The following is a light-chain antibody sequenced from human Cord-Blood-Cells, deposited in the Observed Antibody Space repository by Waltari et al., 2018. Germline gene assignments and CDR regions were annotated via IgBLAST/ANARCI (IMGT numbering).Light chain of an antibody. CDR3: QQSYSTPWT. V-gene: IGKV1-39*01. J-gene: IGKJ1*01. CDR2: AAS. Sequence: DIQMTQSPSSLSASVGDSVTITCRASQSISSYLTWYPQKPGKAPKPLVYAASSLQSGVPSRFSGSGSGTDFTLTISSLQPEDFATYYCQQSYSTPWTFGQGTKVEIK. CDR1: QSISSY.